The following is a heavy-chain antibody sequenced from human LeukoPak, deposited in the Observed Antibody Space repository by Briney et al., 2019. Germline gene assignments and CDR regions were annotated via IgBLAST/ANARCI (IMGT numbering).Heavy chain of an antibody. CDR2: ISYDGSNK. Sequence: GGSLRLSCAASGFTFSSYAMHWVRQAPGKGLEWVAVISYDGSNKYYADSVKGRFTISRDNSKNTLYLQMNSLRAEDTAVYYSARDSADTAMATFDYWGQGTLVTVSS. V-gene: IGHV3-30-3*01. D-gene: IGHD5-18*01. CDR3: ARDSADTAMATFDY. CDR1: GFTFSSYA. J-gene: IGHJ4*02.